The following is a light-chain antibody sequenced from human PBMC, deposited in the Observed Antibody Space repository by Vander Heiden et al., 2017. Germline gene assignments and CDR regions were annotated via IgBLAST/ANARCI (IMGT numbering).Light chain of an antibody. V-gene: IGKV4-1*01. J-gene: IGKJ4*01. Sequence: DIVMTQSPDSLAVSLGERATINCKSSQSVLYSSNNKNYLAWYQQKPGQPPKLLIYWASTRESGVPDRFSGSGSRTDFTLTISSLQAEDVAVYYCQQDDSTSLTFGGGTKVEIK. CDR3: QQDDSTSLT. CDR2: WAS. CDR1: QSVLYSSNNKNY.